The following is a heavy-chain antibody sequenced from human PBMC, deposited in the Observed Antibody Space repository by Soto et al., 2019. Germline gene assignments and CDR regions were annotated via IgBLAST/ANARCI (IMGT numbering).Heavy chain of an antibody. CDR2: IYYSGST. V-gene: IGHV4-30-4*01. CDR1: GGSISSGDYY. D-gene: IGHD2-15*01. J-gene: IGHJ5*02. CDR3: AREPVVVVAATVWCDP. Sequence: SETLSLTCTVSGGSISSGDYYWSWFRQPPGKGLEWIGYIYYSGSTYYNPSLKRRVTLSVDSSKNQFSLKLSSVTAADTAVYYCAREPVVVVAATVWCDPWGQGTLVTVSS.